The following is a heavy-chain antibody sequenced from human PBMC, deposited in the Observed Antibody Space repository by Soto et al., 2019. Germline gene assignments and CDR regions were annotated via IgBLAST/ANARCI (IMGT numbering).Heavy chain of an antibody. V-gene: IGHV2-5*01. D-gene: IGHD6-13*01. CDR3: IYRRAAYDYHGLDV. CDR1: WFSLRTTGVA. Sequence: HITLKESGPALVQRTGTLSLTCTLSWFSLRTTGVAVGWIRHPPGQSGEWLVGIYDNDDRRYIPSLRNMICSTKEPPTNQVVLTMTNMDPVDTATYYWIYRRAAYDYHGLDVWGQGTTVTVSS. J-gene: IGHJ6*02. CDR2: IYDNDDR.